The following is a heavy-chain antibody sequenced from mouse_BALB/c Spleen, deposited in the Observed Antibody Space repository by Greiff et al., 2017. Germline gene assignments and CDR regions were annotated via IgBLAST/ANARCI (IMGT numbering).Heavy chain of an antibody. D-gene: IGHD4-1*01. V-gene: IGHV1-5*01. J-gene: IGHJ1*01. CDR2: IYPGNSDT. CDR3: TRKKDWGPDWYFDV. CDR1: GYSFTSYW. Sequence: VQLQQSGTVLARPGASVKMSCKASGYSFTSYWMHWVKQRPGQGLEWIGAIYPGNSDTSYNQKFKGKAKLTAVTSASTAYMELSSLTNEDSAVCYCTRKKDWGPDWYFDVWGAGTTVTVSS.